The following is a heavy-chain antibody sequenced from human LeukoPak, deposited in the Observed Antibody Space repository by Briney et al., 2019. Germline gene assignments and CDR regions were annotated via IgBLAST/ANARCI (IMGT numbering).Heavy chain of an antibody. D-gene: IGHD3-10*01. J-gene: IGHJ4*02. CDR3: ASNMVRGVNFFEY. V-gene: IGHV3-7*01. Sequence: PGGSLRLSCAASGFTFSSYWMSWDRQAPGKGLEWVANIKQDGSEKYYVDSVKGRFTISRDNAKNSLYLQMNSLRAEDTAVYYCASNMVRGVNFFEYWGQGTLVTVS. CDR2: IKQDGSEK. CDR1: GFTFSSYW.